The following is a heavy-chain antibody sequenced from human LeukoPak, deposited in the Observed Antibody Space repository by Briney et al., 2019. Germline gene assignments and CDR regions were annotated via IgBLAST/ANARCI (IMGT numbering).Heavy chain of an antibody. J-gene: IGHJ6*03. CDR2: ISGSGGST. CDR1: GFTFSSYA. D-gene: IGHD4-17*01. V-gene: IGHV3-23*01. Sequence: GGSLRLSCAASGFTFSSYAMSWVRQAPGKGLEWVSAISGSGGSTYYADSVKGRFTISRDNSKNTLYLQMNSLRAEDTAVYCCAKSHGAYYYYYMDVWGKGTTVTISS. CDR3: AKSHGAYYYYYMDV.